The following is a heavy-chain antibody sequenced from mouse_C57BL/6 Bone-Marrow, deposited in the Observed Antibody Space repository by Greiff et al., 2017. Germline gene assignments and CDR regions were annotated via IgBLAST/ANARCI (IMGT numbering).Heavy chain of an antibody. J-gene: IGHJ2*01. CDR2: IYPGDGDT. D-gene: IGHD1-1*01. CDR3: ARVTTVVGNFDY. V-gene: IGHV1-82*01. Sequence: QVQLKQSGPELVKPGASVKISCKASGYAFSSSWMNWVKQRPGKGLEWIGRIYPGDGDTNYNGKFKGKATLTADKSSSTAYMQLSSLTSEDSAVYFCARVTTVVGNFDYWGQGTTLTVSS. CDR1: GYAFSSSW.